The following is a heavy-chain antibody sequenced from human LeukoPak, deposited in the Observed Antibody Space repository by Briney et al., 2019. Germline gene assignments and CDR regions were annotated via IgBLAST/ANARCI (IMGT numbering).Heavy chain of an antibody. CDR1: GGSISSGSYY. CDR3: ARSSITIFGVDKYYFDY. Sequence: SQTLSLTCTVSGGSISSGSYYWSWIRQPAGKGLEWIGRIYTSGITNYNSSLKSRVTISVDTSKNQFSLKLSSVTAADTAVYYCARSSITIFGVDKYYFDYWGQGTLVTVSS. V-gene: IGHV4-61*02. CDR2: IYTSGIT. D-gene: IGHD3-3*01. J-gene: IGHJ4*02.